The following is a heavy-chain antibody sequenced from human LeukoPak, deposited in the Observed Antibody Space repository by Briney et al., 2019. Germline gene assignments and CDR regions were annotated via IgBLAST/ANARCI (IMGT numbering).Heavy chain of an antibody. J-gene: IGHJ4*02. V-gene: IGHV1-8*01. Sequence: ASVKVSCKASGYTFTSYDINWVRQATGQGLEWMGWLNPNSGNTDYAQKFQGRVTMTRDTSTSTVYMELSSLRSEDTAVYYCAREQATAMAPFDLPNDDYWGQGTLVTVSS. CDR1: GYTFTSYD. CDR2: LNPNSGNT. D-gene: IGHD5-18*01. CDR3: AREQATAMAPFDLPNDDY.